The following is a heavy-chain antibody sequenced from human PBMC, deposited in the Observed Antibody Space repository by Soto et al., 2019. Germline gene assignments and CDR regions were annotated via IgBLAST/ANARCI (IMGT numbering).Heavy chain of an antibody. Sequence: SQTLSLTCAISGDSVSSNSAAWNWIRQSPSRGLEWLGRTYYRSKWYNDYAVSVKSRITINPDTSKNQFSLQLNSVTPEDTAVSYCARDLKKLWFGELSYAFDIWGQGTMVTVSS. CDR3: ARDLKKLWFGELSYAFDI. V-gene: IGHV6-1*01. J-gene: IGHJ3*02. CDR2: TYYRSKWYN. D-gene: IGHD3-10*01. CDR1: GDSVSSNSAA.